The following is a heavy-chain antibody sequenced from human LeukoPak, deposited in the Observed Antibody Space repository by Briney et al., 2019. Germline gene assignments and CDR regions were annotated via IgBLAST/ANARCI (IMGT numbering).Heavy chain of an antibody. Sequence: GGSLRLSCAASGFTFSNYWIHWVRQAPGKGLVWVSRINSDGSSTNYADSVKGRFTISRDNAENTLYLQMNSLRAEDTAVYYCGRGGSGGRELIDYWGQGALVTVSS. CDR2: INSDGSST. V-gene: IGHV3-74*01. J-gene: IGHJ4*02. CDR3: GRGGSGGRELIDY. CDR1: GFTFSNYW. D-gene: IGHD1-7*01.